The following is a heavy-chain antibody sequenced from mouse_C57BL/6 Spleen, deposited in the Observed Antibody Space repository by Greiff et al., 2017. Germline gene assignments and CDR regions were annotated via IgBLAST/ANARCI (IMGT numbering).Heavy chain of an antibody. CDR2: IWSDGST. CDR3: ARQGGDYGSSGMDY. CDR1: GFSLTSYG. V-gene: IGHV2-6-1*01. D-gene: IGHD1-1*01. Sequence: VQVVESRPGLVAPSQSLSITCTVSGFSLTSYGVHWVRQPPGKGLEWLVVIWSDGSTTYNSALKSSLSISKDNSKSQVFLKMNSLQTDDTAMYYCARQGGDYGSSGMDYWGQGTSVTVSS. J-gene: IGHJ4*01.